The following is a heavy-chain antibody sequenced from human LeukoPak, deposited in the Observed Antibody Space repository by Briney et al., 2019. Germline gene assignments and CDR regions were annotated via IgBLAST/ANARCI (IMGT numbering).Heavy chain of an antibody. CDR1: GYTFTGYF. CDR3: ARVGYCGATSCYGGFAP. CDR2: IDPDSGGT. J-gene: IGHJ5*02. D-gene: IGHD2-2*01. Sequence: GASVKVSCKASGYTFTGYFIQWVRQGPGQGLEWMGWIDPDSGGTNYAQKFQGRVTMTRDTSITTAYLELSRLRSDDTAVYYCARVGYCGATSCYGGFAPWGQGTLVTVSS. V-gene: IGHV1-2*02.